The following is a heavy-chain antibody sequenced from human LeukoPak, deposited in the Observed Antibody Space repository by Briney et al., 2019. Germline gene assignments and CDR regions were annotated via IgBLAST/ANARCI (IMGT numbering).Heavy chain of an antibody. D-gene: IGHD4-17*01. J-gene: IGHJ3*02. CDR1: GFTFSSYE. V-gene: IGHV3-48*03. CDR3: AKRDRTVTHAFDI. CDR2: ISSSGSTI. Sequence: GGSLRLSCAASGFTFSSYEMNWVRQAPGKGLEWLSYISSSGSTISYADSVKGRFTISRDNSENTLYLQMNSLRAEDTAVYYCAKRDRTVTHAFDIWGQGTMVTVSS.